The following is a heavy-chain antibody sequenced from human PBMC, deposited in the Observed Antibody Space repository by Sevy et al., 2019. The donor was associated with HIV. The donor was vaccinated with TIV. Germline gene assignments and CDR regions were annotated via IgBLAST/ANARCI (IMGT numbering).Heavy chain of an antibody. CDR2: INSDSSNI. CDR3: VRGNGLDI. V-gene: IGHV3-48*02. Sequence: GGSLRLSCLASGFTLTNHNMNWVRKAPGKGLDFVSYINSDSSNINHADSVKGRFTIYRDNAKNSLYLQMNSLTDEDTAVYYCVRGNGLDIWGQGTMVTVSS. CDR1: GFTLTNHN. D-gene: IGHD2-8*01. J-gene: IGHJ3*02.